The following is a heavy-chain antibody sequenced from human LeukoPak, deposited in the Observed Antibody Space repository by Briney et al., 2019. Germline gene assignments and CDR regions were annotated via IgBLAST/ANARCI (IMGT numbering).Heavy chain of an antibody. Sequence: RASVKVSCKASGYTFTNYGISWVRQAPGQGLEWMGLISAYNGNTEYTQKFQGRVTMTTDTSTSTAYMELRSLTSDDTAVYYCARDNGGVASNYWGQGTLVTVSS. J-gene: IGHJ4*02. D-gene: IGHD3-16*01. CDR3: ARDNGGVASNY. CDR2: ISAYNGNT. CDR1: GYTFTNYG. V-gene: IGHV1-18*01.